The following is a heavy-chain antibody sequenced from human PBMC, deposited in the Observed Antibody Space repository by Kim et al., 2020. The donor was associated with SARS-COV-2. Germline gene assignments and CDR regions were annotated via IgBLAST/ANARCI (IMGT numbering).Heavy chain of an antibody. J-gene: IGHJ6*02. Sequence: GGSLRLSCAASGFTFSSYGMHWVRQAPGKGLEWVAVIWYDGSNKYYADSVKGRFTISRDNSKNTLYLQMNSLRAEDTAVYYCAGQGITGTTDGMDVWGQGTTVTVSS. CDR1: GFTFSSYG. CDR3: AGQGITGTTDGMDV. V-gene: IGHV3-33*01. CDR2: IWYDGSNK. D-gene: IGHD1-20*01.